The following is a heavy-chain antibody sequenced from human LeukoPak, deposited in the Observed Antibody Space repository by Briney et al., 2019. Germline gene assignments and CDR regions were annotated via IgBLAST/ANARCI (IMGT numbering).Heavy chain of an antibody. V-gene: IGHV3-7*01. Sequence: PGGSLRLSCAASGFTFCSYWMNWVRQAPGKGLEWVASINQDGSEKYYLDSVKGRFTIYRDNAKNSLYLQMNSLRDEDTAVYSCARDGVRDGLYFDRWGQGTLVTVSS. CDR2: INQDGSEK. J-gene: IGHJ4*02. CDR1: GFTFCSYW. D-gene: IGHD5-24*01. CDR3: ARDGVRDGLYFDR.